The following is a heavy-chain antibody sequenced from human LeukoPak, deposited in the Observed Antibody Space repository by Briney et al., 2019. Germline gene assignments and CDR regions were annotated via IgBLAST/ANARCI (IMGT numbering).Heavy chain of an antibody. CDR2: IYSGGST. CDR1: GFTVSSNY. D-gene: IGHD6-19*01. Sequence: GGSLRLSCAASGFTVSSNYMSWVRQAPGKGLEWVSVIYSGGSTYYADSVKGRFTISRDNSKNTLYLQMNSLRTEDTAVYYCARLYSSGWYYFDYWGQGTLVTVSS. J-gene: IGHJ4*02. V-gene: IGHV3-53*01. CDR3: ARLYSSGWYYFDY.